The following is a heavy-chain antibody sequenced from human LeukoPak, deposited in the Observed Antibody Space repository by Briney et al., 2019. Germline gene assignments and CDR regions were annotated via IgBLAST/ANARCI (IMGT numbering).Heavy chain of an antibody. Sequence: GGSLRLSCAASGFTFSHYAMSWVRQAPGKGLEWVSGISGSGGSTYYADSVKGRFTISRDSSKNTLYLQMNSLRVEDTAVYYCAKEGSSAVADLPPHYWGQGTLVTVSS. D-gene: IGHD6-19*01. CDR2: ISGSGGST. V-gene: IGHV3-23*01. CDR1: GFTFSHYA. CDR3: AKEGSSAVADLPPHY. J-gene: IGHJ4*02.